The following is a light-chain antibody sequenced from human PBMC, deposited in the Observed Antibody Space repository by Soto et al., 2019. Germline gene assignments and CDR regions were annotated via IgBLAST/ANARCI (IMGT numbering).Light chain of an antibody. CDR1: QSVRSN. V-gene: IGKV3D-15*01. Sequence: VMTKYKATLSVSPGERVSLSCRASQSVRSNLAWYQQKPGQSPRLLIYDASNRATGIPARFSGSGSGTDFTLTISSLEPEDFAVYFCQQSGTSEIIFGQ. CDR3: QQSGTSEII. J-gene: IGKJ5*01. CDR2: DAS.